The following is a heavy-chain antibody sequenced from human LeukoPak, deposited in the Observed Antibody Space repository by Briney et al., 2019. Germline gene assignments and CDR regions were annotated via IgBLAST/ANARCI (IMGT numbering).Heavy chain of an antibody. CDR1: GFTFSNYE. D-gene: IGHD6-19*01. CDR3: ARSMDSSGWEDAFDI. Sequence: GGSLRLSCAASGFTFSNYEMNWARQAPGKGLEWLSYISSSVSAFYYADSVRGRFTISRDNAKNSLDLQMNSLRVEDTGVYYCARSMDSSGWEDAFDIWGQGTMVIVSS. J-gene: IGHJ3*02. CDR2: ISSSVSAF. V-gene: IGHV3-48*03.